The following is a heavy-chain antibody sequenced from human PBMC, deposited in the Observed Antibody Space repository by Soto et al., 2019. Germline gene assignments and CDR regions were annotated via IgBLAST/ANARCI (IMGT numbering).Heavy chain of an antibody. V-gene: IGHV1-69*01. Sequence: QVQLVQSGAEVKKPGSSVKVSCKASGGAFSSFDISWVRQAPGLGLEWMGGSIPVLGTTSYAQKFQGRITTTADASTRTAHVELYSLRPDDTAIYYCARARAERERSYDFGGGSFASWGQGTLVTVSS. CDR3: ARARAERERSYDFGGGSFAS. D-gene: IGHD3-3*01. CDR2: SIPVLGTT. CDR1: GGAFSSFD. J-gene: IGHJ4*02.